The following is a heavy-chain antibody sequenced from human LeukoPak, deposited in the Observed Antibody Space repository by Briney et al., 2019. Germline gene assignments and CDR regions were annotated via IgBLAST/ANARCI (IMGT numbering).Heavy chain of an antibody. Sequence: ASVKVSCKASGYTFTGYYMHWVRQAPGQGLEWMGWINPNSGGTNYAQKFQGRVTMTRDTSIGTAYMELSRLRSDDTAVYYCARDSIVVVVAASSPYYMDVWGKGTTVTVSS. D-gene: IGHD2-15*01. CDR2: INPNSGGT. CDR3: ARDSIVVVVAASSPYYMDV. J-gene: IGHJ6*03. V-gene: IGHV1-2*02. CDR1: GYTFTGYY.